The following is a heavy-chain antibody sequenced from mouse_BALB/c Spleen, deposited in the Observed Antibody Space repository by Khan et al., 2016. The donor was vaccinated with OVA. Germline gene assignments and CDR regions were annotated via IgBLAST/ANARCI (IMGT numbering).Heavy chain of an antibody. CDR2: MIYSGYT. J-gene: IGHJ3*01. CDR3: ASSTDKYAFAY. Sequence: EVQLQESGPSLVQPSQTLSLTCSVTGDSITSGFWSWVRKFPGNKLEYMGYMIYSGYTYYNPYLKGRFSITRHTSKNQYSLQVSSVTTEDAATYYCASSTDKYAFAYWGQGALVTVSA. CDR1: GDSITSGF. V-gene: IGHV3-8*02.